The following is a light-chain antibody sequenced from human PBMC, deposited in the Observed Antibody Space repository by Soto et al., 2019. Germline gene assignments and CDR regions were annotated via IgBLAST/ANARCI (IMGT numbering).Light chain of an antibody. J-gene: IGKJ1*01. CDR3: LQDFNYPWT. Sequence: AIQMTQFPSSLSASVGDRVTITCRASQGIRNELGWYQQKPGKAPKLLIYAASSLQSGAPSRFRGSGSGTNFSLTISSLQPEDFATYYCLQDFNYPWTFGQGTKVDIK. V-gene: IGKV1-6*01. CDR1: QGIRNE. CDR2: AAS.